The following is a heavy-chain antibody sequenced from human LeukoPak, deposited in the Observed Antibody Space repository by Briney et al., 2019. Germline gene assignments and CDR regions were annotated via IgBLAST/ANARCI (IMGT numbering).Heavy chain of an antibody. Sequence: GGSLRLSCVASGFTFSTYGMSWVRQAPGKGLEWVSYISTSGNTIYYADSVKGRFTISRDNAKNSLYLQMNSLRAEDTAVYYCAKVPDYYGSGRYHWGQGTLVTVSS. J-gene: IGHJ4*02. D-gene: IGHD3-10*01. CDR2: ISTSGNTI. V-gene: IGHV3-48*04. CDR3: AKVPDYYGSGRYH. CDR1: GFTFSTYG.